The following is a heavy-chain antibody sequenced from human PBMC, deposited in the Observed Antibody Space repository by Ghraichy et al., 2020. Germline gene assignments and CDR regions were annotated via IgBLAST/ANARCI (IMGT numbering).Heavy chain of an antibody. J-gene: IGHJ6*02. Sequence: LSLTCTVSGGSLSDYYWTWIRQPAGRGLEWIGRIQSSGRTNSNPFLKSRVSMSVDTSKNHVSLSLSSVTAADTAVYYCARSRLYYDVLTGYSPNYYYGMDVWGQGTTVTVSS. V-gene: IGHV4-4*07. CDR3: ARSRLYYDVLTGYSPNYYYGMDV. D-gene: IGHD3-9*01. CDR2: IQSSGRT. CDR1: GGSLSDYY.